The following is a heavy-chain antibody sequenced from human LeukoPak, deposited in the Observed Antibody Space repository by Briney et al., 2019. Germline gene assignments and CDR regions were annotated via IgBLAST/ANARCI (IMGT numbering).Heavy chain of an antibody. CDR3: ARDGYNGYDFPFDC. D-gene: IGHD5-12*01. CDR2: INPNSGGT. CDR1: GYTFTDFY. Sequence: ASVKVSCKTSGYTFTDFYMHWVRQAPGQGLEWMGRINPNSGGTNYAQKFQGRVTMTRDTSINTAYMELSRLTSDGTAVYYCARDGYNGYDFPFDCWGQGTLVSVSS. V-gene: IGHV1-2*06. J-gene: IGHJ4*02.